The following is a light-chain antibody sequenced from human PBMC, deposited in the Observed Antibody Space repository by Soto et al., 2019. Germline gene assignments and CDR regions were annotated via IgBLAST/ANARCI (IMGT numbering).Light chain of an antibody. J-gene: IGKJ2*01. V-gene: IGKV3-20*01. CDR1: QSVSSTY. CDR3: QRYDSSPFT. Sequence: EIVLTQSPGTLSLSPGERATLSCRASQSVSSTYLAWYQQKPGQAPRLLIYGASSRATGIPDRFSGSGSGTDFTLTISRLEAEDSAVYYCQRYDSSPFTFGQGTKLEIK. CDR2: GAS.